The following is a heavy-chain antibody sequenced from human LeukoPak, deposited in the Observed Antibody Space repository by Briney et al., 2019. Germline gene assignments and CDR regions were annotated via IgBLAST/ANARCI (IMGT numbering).Heavy chain of an antibody. CDR3: ARDIAARRYFDY. D-gene: IGHD6-6*01. J-gene: IGHJ4*02. V-gene: IGHV4-31*03. Sequence: PSETLSLTCTVSGCSISSGGYYWVWIPQHPGQGLKWIGYIYNSGSSYYNQSLKRRVAISVDTSKNQSSLKLSSVTAADTAGYYCARDIAARRYFDYWGQGTLVTVSS. CDR2: IYNSGSS. CDR1: GCSISSGGYY.